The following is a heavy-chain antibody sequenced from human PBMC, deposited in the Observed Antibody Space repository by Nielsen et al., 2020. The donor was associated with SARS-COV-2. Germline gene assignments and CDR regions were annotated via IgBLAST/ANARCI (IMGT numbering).Heavy chain of an antibody. CDR2: IGVSGGGT. CDR3: TRRVAGGTMDV. J-gene: IGHJ6*02. CDR1: GFTFSNFA. V-gene: IGHV3-23*01. D-gene: IGHD6-19*01. Sequence: GESLKISCAASGFTFSNFAMNWVRQAPGKGLEWVSPIGVSGGGTYYADSLKGRFTISRDNSKNTLYLQMNSLGADDTAIYYCTRRVAGGTMDVWGQGTTVTVSS.